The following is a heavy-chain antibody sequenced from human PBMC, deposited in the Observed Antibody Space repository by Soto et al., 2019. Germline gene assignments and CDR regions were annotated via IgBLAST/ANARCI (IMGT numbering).Heavy chain of an antibody. Sequence: PGGSLRLSCAASGVTFSSYAMSWVRQAPGKGLEWVSAISGSGGSTYYADSVKGRFTISRDNSKNTLYLQMNSLRAEDTAVYYCAKDRAVRYFDWLSPFDYWGQGTLVTSPQ. J-gene: IGHJ4*02. V-gene: IGHV3-23*01. CDR2: ISGSGGST. CDR1: GVTFSSYA. CDR3: AKDRAVRYFDWLSPFDY. D-gene: IGHD3-9*01.